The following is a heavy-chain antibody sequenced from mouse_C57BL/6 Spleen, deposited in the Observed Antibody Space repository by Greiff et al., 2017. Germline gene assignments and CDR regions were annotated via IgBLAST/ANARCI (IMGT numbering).Heavy chain of an antibody. D-gene: IGHD1-1*01. Sequence: EVKLVESGGGLVKPGGSLKLSCAASGFTFSDSGMHWVRQAPEKGLEWVAYISSGSSTIYYADTVKGRFTISRDNAKNTLFLQMTSLRSEDTAMYYCARDDGTSYWYFDVWGTGTTVTVSS. CDR1: GFTFSDSG. CDR2: ISSGSSTI. CDR3: ARDDGTSYWYFDV. J-gene: IGHJ1*03. V-gene: IGHV5-17*01.